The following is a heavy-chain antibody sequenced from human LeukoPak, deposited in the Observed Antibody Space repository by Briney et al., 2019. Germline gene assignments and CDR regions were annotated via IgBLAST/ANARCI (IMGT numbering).Heavy chain of an antibody. CDR1: GFTFTTYS. Sequence: GGSLRLSCEASGFTFTTYSTTWVRQAPGKGLEWVSIISSGSSAIFSADALKGRFTISRDDAKNLLYLDMNSLRAEDTAVYYCARDDRFLEWRSYYMDVWGKGTTVTVSS. CDR2: ISSGSSAI. V-gene: IGHV3-21*01. CDR3: ARDDRFLEWRSYYMDV. J-gene: IGHJ6*03. D-gene: IGHD3-3*01.